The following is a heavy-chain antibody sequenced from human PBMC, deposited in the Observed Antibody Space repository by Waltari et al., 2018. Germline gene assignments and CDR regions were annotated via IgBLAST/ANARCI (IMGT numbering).Heavy chain of an antibody. J-gene: IGHJ5*01. CDR2: ITGGGDKT. Sequence: EVQLLVNGGGLVQPGGSVRLSCAAHGFPFSGYAMSWVRQAPGKGPEWVSTITGGGDKTFYADSFKGRFTISRDNSRNTLFLQINSLRAEDTAVYYCGSPNAHWFDSWGQGTLVTVSS. CDR1: GFPFSGYA. CDR3: GSPNAHWFDS. V-gene: IGHV3-23*01.